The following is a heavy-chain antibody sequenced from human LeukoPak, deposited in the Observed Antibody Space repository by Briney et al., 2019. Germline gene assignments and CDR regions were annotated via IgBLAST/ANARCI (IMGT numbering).Heavy chain of an antibody. J-gene: IGHJ5*02. Sequence: SQTLSLTCTVSGGSISSGDYYWSWIRQPPGKGLEWIGYIYYSGSTYYNLPLKSRVTISVDTSKNQFSLKLSSVTAADTAVYYCAREMAPPYSSSSNWFDPWGQGTLVTVSS. V-gene: IGHV4-30-4*01. CDR2: IYYSGST. CDR3: AREMAPPYSSSSNWFDP. CDR1: GGSISSGDYY. D-gene: IGHD6-13*01.